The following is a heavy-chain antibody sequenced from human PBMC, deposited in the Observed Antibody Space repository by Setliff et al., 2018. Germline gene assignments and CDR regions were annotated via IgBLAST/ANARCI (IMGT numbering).Heavy chain of an antibody. CDR3: ARINFYVSSGFYYASDY. D-gene: IGHD3-22*01. J-gene: IGHJ4*02. CDR1: GFTFKDSI. CDR2: LSPYSGNT. Sequence: ASVKVSCKASGFTFKDSIVNWVRQAPGQGLEWVGWLSPYSGNTYSAQKFLDRLTMTTDTSTSTAYMELKDLTSDDTALYYCARINFYVSSGFYYASDYWGQGTLVTVS. V-gene: IGHV1-18*01.